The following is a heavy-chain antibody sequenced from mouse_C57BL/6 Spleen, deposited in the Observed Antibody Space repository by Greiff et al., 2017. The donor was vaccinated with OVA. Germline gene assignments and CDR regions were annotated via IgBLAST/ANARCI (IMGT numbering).Heavy chain of an antibody. D-gene: IGHD1-1*01. V-gene: IGHV1-82*01. CDR2: IYPGDGDT. CDR3: ARAPHYGGSSYRFDY. Sequence: QVQLQQSGPELVKPGASVKISCKASGYAFSSSWMNWVKQRPGKGLEWIGRIYPGDGDTNYNGKFKGKATLTADKSSSTAYMQLSSLTSEDSAVYFCARAPHYGGSSYRFDYWGQGTTLTVSS. CDR1: GYAFSSSW. J-gene: IGHJ2*01.